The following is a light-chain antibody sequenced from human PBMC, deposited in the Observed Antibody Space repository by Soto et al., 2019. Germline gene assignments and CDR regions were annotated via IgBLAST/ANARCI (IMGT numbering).Light chain of an antibody. V-gene: IGKV3-11*01. CDR1: QSVSSY. CDR3: QQRSNWPPMYT. Sequence: EIVLTQSPATLSLSPGERATLSCRASQSVSSYLAWYQQKPGQAPRLLIYDASNRATGIPARFSGSGSGTDFTLTISSLEPEDFAVYYCQQRSNWPPMYTFGQGTKXDIK. J-gene: IGKJ2*01. CDR2: DAS.